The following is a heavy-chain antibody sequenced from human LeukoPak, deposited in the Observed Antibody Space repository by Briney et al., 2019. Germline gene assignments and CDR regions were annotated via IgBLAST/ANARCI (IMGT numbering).Heavy chain of an antibody. CDR2: ISSSSSYI. CDR3: ARSGRGAFDI. J-gene: IGHJ3*02. CDR1: GGSISSSS. D-gene: IGHD3-10*01. Sequence: ETLSLTCTVSGGSISSSSYYWGWIRQPPGTGLEWVSSISSSSSYIYYADSVKGRFTISRDNAKNSLYLQMNSLRAEDTAVYYCARSGRGAFDIWGQGTMVTVSS. V-gene: IGHV3-21*01.